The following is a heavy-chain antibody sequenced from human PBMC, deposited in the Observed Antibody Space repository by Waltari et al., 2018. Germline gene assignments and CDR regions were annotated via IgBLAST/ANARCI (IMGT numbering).Heavy chain of an antibody. CDR3: AKKRTTYYDSTGGAFFDC. V-gene: IGHV3-9*01. CDR2: ISWNSGKT. J-gene: IGHJ4*02. D-gene: IGHD3-22*01. Sequence: QSPGKGLEWVSGISWNSGKTAYADSVKGRFTIFRDTAKNSLYLQMNSLRPEDTALYYCAKKRTTYYDSTGGAFFDCWGQGTLVTVSP.